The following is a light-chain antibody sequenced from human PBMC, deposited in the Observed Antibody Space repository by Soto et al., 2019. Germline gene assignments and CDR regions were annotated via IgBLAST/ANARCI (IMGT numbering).Light chain of an antibody. J-gene: IGKJ2*01. CDR1: QSVGSD. CDR2: GAS. V-gene: IGKV3-15*01. CDR3: QQFNDWPSYT. Sequence: EIVVTQSPAILSVSPGERVTLFCRTSQSVGSDLAWYQQKPGQAPRLIIYGASIRASGVTARFSGGGSGTAFTLTLSRLQSADFAVYYCQQFNDWPSYTFGQGTKLEI.